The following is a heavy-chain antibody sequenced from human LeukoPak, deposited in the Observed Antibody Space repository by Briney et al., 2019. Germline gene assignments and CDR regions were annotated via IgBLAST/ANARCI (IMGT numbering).Heavy chain of an antibody. CDR2: IYSGGST. Sequence: PGGSLRLSCAASGFTVSSNYMSWVRQAPGKGLEWVSVIYSGGSTYYADSVRGRFTISRDNSKNTLYLQMNSLRAEDTAVYYCASNVYSYGPETLSLGSYWGQGTLVTVSS. V-gene: IGHV3-53*01. D-gene: IGHD5-18*01. CDR3: ASNVYSYGPETLSLGSY. CDR1: GFTVSSNY. J-gene: IGHJ4*02.